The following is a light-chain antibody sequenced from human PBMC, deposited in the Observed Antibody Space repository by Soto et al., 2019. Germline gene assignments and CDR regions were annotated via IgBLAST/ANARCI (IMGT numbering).Light chain of an antibody. V-gene: IGKV3-20*01. Sequence: ESVLTQSPGTLSLSPGERATLSCRASQTIIGNSLAWYQQKPGQAPSLLIYGASNRATGVPDRFSGSYSGTDFSLTITRLEPEDFAVYYCEQHVNSVYIFGQGTRLEIK. J-gene: IGKJ2*01. CDR1: QTIIGNS. CDR2: GAS. CDR3: EQHVNSVYI.